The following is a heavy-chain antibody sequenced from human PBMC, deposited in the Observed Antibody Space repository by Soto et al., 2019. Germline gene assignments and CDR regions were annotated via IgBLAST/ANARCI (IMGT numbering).Heavy chain of an antibody. CDR2: INHSGST. V-gene: IGHV4-34*01. J-gene: IGHJ4*02. Sequence: QVQLQQWGAGLLKPSETLSLTCAVYGGSFSGYYWTWIRPPPGTGLEWIGEINHSGSTNYNPSLTSRVTISVHTSKNQFSLTLTSVTAADTAVYYCASDKITGLFDYWGQGTLVTVSS. CDR3: ASDKITGLFDY. CDR1: GGSFSGYY. D-gene: IGHD2-8*02.